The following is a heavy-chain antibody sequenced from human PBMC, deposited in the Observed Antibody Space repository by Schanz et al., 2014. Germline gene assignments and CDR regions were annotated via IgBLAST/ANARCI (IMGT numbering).Heavy chain of an antibody. D-gene: IGHD1-1*01. CDR1: GGSIRSGTYY. CDR3: ARDTTWRLDL. Sequence: QVQLQESGPGLVKPSQTLSLTCTVSGGSIRSGTYYWSWIRQPAGKALEWVGRVFPNGITNYNPPLKSRVPISLDTSKTQFSLTRTSRTAADTAVYYCARDTTWRLDLWGRGTLVTVSS. CDR2: VFPNGIT. V-gene: IGHV4-61*02. J-gene: IGHJ2*01.